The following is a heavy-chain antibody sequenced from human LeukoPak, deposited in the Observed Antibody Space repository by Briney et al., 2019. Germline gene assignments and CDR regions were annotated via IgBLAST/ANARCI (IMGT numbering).Heavy chain of an antibody. J-gene: IGHJ3*02. CDR3: AREIFLEWLYHDAFDI. CDR2: IYYSGST. CDR1: GGSISSYY. Sequence: SETLSLTCTVSGGSISSYYWSWIRQPPGKGLEWIGYIYYSGSTNYNPSLKSRVTISVDTSKNQFSLKLSSVTAADTAVYYCAREIFLEWLYHDAFDIWGQGTMVTVSS. V-gene: IGHV4-59*12. D-gene: IGHD3-3*01.